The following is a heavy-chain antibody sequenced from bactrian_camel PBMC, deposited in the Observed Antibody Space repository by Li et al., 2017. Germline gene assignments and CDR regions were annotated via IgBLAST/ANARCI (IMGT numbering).Heavy chain of an antibody. D-gene: IGHD6*01. V-gene: IGHV3S40*01. Sequence: VQLVESGGGLVQPGGSLTLSCTASGFTFSNSDVSWVRQAPGKGLEWVSSINSGTGDKYYADSVKGRFTISRDNAKNTAYLQMDSLGPEDTAMYYCAADRLIAGLRFFDWGQGTQVTVS. CDR1: GFTFSNSD. CDR3: AADRLIAGLRFFD. CDR2: INSGTGDK. J-gene: IGHJ4*01.